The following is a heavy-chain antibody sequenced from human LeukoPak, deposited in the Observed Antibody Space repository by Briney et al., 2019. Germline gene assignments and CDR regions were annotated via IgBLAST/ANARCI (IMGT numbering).Heavy chain of an antibody. D-gene: IGHD3-10*01. V-gene: IGHV4-4*07. CDR2: IYASGST. Sequence: SETLSLTYTVSGGSISSYYWSWIRQPAGKGLEWIGRIYASGSTNYNPSLKSRVTISVDTSKNQFSLKLSSVTAADTAVYYCARGPYYYGSGSYNYWGQGTLVTVSS. J-gene: IGHJ4*02. CDR3: ARGPYYYGSGSYNY. CDR1: GGSISSYY.